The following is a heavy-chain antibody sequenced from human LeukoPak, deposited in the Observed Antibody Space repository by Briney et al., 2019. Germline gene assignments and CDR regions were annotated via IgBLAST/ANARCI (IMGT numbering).Heavy chain of an antibody. CDR1: VYTFTGYY. J-gene: IGHJ5*02. Sequence: GASVKVSCKASVYTFTGYYTHWVRQAPGQGLEGTGWINPNSGGTNYAQKFQGRVTMTRDTSISAAYMELSRLRSDDTAVYYCARGRGYCSSTSCYSLWFDPWGQGTLDTVSS. CDR3: ARGRGYCSSTSCYSLWFDP. V-gene: IGHV1-2*02. CDR2: INPNSGGT. D-gene: IGHD2-2*02.